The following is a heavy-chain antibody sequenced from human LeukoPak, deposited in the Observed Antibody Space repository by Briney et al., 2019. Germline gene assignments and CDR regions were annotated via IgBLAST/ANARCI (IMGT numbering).Heavy chain of an antibody. CDR3: ARLRSGRFLEE. Sequence: SETLSLTCTVSGGSISSSSYYWVWLRQPPGEGLEWIGSINYSGSTYYNLSLKSRVTISVDTSKNQFSLKLSSVTAADTAVYYCARLRSGRFLEEGGQGTLVTVSS. V-gene: IGHV4-39*01. J-gene: IGHJ4*02. D-gene: IGHD3-3*01. CDR2: INYSGST. CDR1: GGSISSSSYY.